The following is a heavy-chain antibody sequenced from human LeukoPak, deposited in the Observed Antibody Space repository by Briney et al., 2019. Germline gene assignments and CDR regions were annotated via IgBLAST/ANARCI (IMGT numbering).Heavy chain of an antibody. CDR2: ISYDGSNK. CDR3: ARDKAKWELHPADY. Sequence: GGSLRLSCAASGFTFSSYAMHWVRQAPGKGLEWVAVISYDGSNKYYADSVKGRFTISRDNSKNTLYLQMNSLRAEDTAVYYCARDKAKWELHPADYWGQGTLVTVSS. J-gene: IGHJ4*02. D-gene: IGHD1-26*01. V-gene: IGHV3-30-3*01. CDR1: GFTFSSYA.